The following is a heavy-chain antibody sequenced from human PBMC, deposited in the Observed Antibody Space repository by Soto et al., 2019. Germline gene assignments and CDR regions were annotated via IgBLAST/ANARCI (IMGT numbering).Heavy chain of an antibody. CDR1: GGSVSSSNW. Sequence: QVQLQESGPGLVKPSGTLSLTCAVSGGSVSSSNWWSWVRQSPGKGLEWMGEIYHSGSAHYNPSRRGSPPISRDKSKNQFSPRLTSVIAADTVVYYCARVPGVVVSADDAFDIWGPGTRVIVSS. CDR2: IYHSGSA. V-gene: IGHV4-4*02. D-gene: IGHD2-21*02. J-gene: IGHJ3*02. CDR3: ARVPGVVVSADDAFDI.